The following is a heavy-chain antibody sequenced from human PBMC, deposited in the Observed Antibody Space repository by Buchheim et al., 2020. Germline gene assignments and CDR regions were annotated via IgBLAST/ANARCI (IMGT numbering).Heavy chain of an antibody. CDR2: ISSSSSYI. Sequence: EVQLVESGGGLVKPGGSLRLSCAASGFTFSSYSMNWVRQAPGKGLEWVSSISSSSSYIYYADSVKGRFTISRDNAKNSLYLQMNSLRAEDTAVYYCAKNVYGSGSYYTLYYDYYYYGMDVWGQGTT. J-gene: IGHJ6*02. CDR3: AKNVYGSGSYYTLYYDYYYYGMDV. V-gene: IGHV3-21*01. CDR1: GFTFSSYS. D-gene: IGHD3-10*01.